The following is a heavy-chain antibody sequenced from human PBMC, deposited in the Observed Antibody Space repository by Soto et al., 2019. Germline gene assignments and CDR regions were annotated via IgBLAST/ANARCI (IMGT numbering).Heavy chain of an antibody. CDR2: INHSGST. Sequence: SETLSLTCAVYGGSFSGYYWSWIRQPPGKGLEWIGEINHSGSTNYNPSLKSRVTISVDTSKNQFSLKLSSVTAADTAVYYCARGRRGSVSPFDYWGQGTLVTVSS. J-gene: IGHJ4*02. D-gene: IGHD3-10*01. CDR1: GGSFSGYY. CDR3: ARGRRGSVSPFDY. V-gene: IGHV4-34*01.